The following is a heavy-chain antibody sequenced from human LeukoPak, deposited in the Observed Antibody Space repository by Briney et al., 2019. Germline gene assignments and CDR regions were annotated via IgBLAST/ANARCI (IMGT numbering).Heavy chain of an antibody. V-gene: IGHV3-23*01. CDR2: ISDSGGRT. Sequence: PGGSLRLSCAASGFTFSSYAMSWVRQAPGEGLEWVSTISDSGGRTYYADSVKGRFTISRDDSKNTVYLQMNSLRVEDTAVYYCARGALYQYYLDYWGWGQGTLVTVSS. D-gene: IGHD4-17*01. CDR1: GFTFSSYA. J-gene: IGHJ4*02. CDR3: ARGALYQYYLDYWG.